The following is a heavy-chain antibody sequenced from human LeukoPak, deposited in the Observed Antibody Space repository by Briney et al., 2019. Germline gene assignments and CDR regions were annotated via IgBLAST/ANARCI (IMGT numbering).Heavy chain of an antibody. CDR3: ATALDYNDSRDF. J-gene: IGHJ4*02. Sequence: GGSLRLSCAASGFTFSTYSMNWVRQAPGKGLEWVSYISGTGITIYYADSVKGRFTISRDNAQNSLYLQMNSLRAEDTAVYYCATALDYNDSRDFWGQGVLVTVST. CDR2: ISGTGITI. D-gene: IGHD4-17*01. CDR1: GFTFSTYS. V-gene: IGHV3-48*04.